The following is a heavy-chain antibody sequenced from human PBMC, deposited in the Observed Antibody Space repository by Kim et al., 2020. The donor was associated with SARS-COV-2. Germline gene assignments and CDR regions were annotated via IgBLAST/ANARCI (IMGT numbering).Heavy chain of an antibody. Sequence: QKFQGRVTMTRDTSSSTADMELSRLRSDDTAVYYCARDPGGVAVAGEEFDYWGQGTLVTVSS. J-gene: IGHJ4*02. V-gene: IGHV1-2*02. CDR3: ARDPGGVAVAGEEFDY. D-gene: IGHD6-19*01.